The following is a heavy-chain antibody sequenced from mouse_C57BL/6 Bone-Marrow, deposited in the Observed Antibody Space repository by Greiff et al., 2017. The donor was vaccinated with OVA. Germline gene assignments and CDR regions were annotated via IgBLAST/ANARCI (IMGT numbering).Heavy chain of an antibody. CDR2: IHPNSGST. CDR3: ARSYRKLGYYFDY. Sequence: QVHVKQPGAELVKPGASVKLSCKASGYTFTSYWMHWVKQRPGQGLEWIGMIHPNSGSTNYNEKFKSKATLTVDKSSSTAYMQLSSLTSEDSAVDYCARSYRKLGYYFDYWGQGTTLTVSS. J-gene: IGHJ2*01. D-gene: IGHD2-14*01. V-gene: IGHV1-64*01. CDR1: GYTFTSYW.